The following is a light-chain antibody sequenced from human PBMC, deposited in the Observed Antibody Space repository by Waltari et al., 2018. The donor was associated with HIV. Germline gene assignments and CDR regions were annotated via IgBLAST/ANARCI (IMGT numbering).Light chain of an antibody. CDR1: QSISSY. CDR2: AAS. J-gene: IGKJ4*01. CDR3: RQSYSTPLT. V-gene: IGKV1-39*01. Sequence: DIQMTQSPSSLSASVGHRVTITCRASQSISSYLNWYQQKPGKAPKLLIYAASSLQSGVPSRFSGSGSGTDFTLTISSLQPEDFATYYCRQSYSTPLTFGGGTKVEIK.